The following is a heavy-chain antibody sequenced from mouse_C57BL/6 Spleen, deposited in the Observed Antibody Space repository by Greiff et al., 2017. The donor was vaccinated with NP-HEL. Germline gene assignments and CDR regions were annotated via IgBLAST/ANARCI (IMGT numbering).Heavy chain of an antibody. V-gene: IGHV5-9-1*02. Sequence: DVMLVESGEGLVKPGGSLKLSCAASGFTFSSYAMSWVRQTPEKRLEWVAYISSGGDYIYYADTVKGRFTLSRDNARNTRYLQMSSLKSEDTAMYYCTRDDGRYFDVWGTGTTVTVSS. D-gene: IGHD1-1*01. CDR1: GFTFSSYA. J-gene: IGHJ1*03. CDR3: TRDDGRYFDV. CDR2: ISSGGDYI.